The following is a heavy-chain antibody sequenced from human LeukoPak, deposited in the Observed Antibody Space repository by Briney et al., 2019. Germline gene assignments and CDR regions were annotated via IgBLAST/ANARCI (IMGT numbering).Heavy chain of an antibody. CDR1: GFTFDDYA. Sequence: GGSLRLSCAASGFTFDDYAMHWVRQAPGKGLEWVSGISWNSGSIGYADSVKGRFTISRDNAKNSLYLQMNSLRAEDTALYYCANGVAVHCSGGSCYSEGWFDPWGQGTLVTVSS. D-gene: IGHD2-15*01. CDR2: ISWNSGSI. J-gene: IGHJ5*02. V-gene: IGHV3-9*01. CDR3: ANGVAVHCSGGSCYSEGWFDP.